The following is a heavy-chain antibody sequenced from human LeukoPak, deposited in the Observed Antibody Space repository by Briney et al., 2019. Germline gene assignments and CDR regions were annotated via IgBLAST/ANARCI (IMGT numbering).Heavy chain of an antibody. CDR3: ARDYYDSSGYGSHAFDI. CDR1: GGSISNYY. D-gene: IGHD3-22*01. J-gene: IGHJ3*02. CDR2: IYASGST. V-gene: IGHV4-4*07. Sequence: SETLSLTCIVSGGSISNYYWSWIRQPAGKGLEWIGRIYASGSTNTNPSLRSRVTISVDTSKNQFSLKLSSVTAADTAVYYCARDYYDSSGYGSHAFDIWGQGTMVTVSS.